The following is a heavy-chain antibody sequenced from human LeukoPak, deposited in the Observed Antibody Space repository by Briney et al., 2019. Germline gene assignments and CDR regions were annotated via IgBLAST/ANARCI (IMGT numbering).Heavy chain of an antibody. CDR3: ARVRLYSGYDYYFDY. D-gene: IGHD5-12*01. Sequence: GASVKVSCKASGGTFSSYAISWVRQAPGQGLEWMGGIIPTFGTANYAQKFQGRVTITADKSTSTAYMELSSLRSEDTAVYYCARVRLYSGYDYYFDYWGQGTLVTVSS. J-gene: IGHJ4*02. V-gene: IGHV1-69*06. CDR1: GGTFSSYA. CDR2: IIPTFGTA.